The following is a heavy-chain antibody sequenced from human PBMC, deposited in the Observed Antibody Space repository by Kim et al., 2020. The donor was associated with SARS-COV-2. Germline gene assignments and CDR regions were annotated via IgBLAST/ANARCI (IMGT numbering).Heavy chain of an antibody. D-gene: IGHD5-18*01. CDR1: GFTFSSYA. J-gene: IGHJ4*02. CDR2: IYSGGSST. V-gene: IGHV3-23*03. Sequence: GGSLRLSCAASGFTFSSYAMSWVRQAPGKGLEWVSVIYSGGSSTYYADSVKGRFTISRDNSKNTLYLQMNSLRAEDTAVYYCAKDKSYGLYYFDYWGQGTLVTVSS. CDR3: AKDKSYGLYYFDY.